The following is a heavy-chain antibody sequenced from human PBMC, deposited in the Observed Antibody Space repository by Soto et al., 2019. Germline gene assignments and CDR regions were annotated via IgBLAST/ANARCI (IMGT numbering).Heavy chain of an antibody. J-gene: IGHJ4*02. CDR2: IIPVLGPA. CDR1: GGTYNTFA. V-gene: IGHV1-69*10. Sequence: SVKVSCKASGGTYNTFAISWVRQAPGQGLEWMGGIIPVLGPAFYAQKFQGRVAITADKSTTTAYLELTSLRSEDTAVYYCVRAAKRYFDYWGQGTLVTVSS. CDR3: VRAAKRYFDY.